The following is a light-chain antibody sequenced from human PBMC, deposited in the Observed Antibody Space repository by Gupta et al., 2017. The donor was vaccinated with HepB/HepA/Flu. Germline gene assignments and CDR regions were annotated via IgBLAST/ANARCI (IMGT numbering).Light chain of an antibody. CDR1: SSNIGSNN. J-gene: IGLJ1*01. CDR2: SNN. V-gene: IGLV1-44*01. CDR3: AAWDGSLSGYV. Sequence: SALIPPPSASGAPGQRVTISCSGGSSNIGSNNVNWYQQLPGTAPKLLIYSNNQRPSGVPDRFSGSKSGTSASLAISGLQSEDEADYYCAAWDGSLSGYVFGTGTKVTV.